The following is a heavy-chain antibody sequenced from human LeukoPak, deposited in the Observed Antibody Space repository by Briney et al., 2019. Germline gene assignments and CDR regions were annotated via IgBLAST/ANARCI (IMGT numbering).Heavy chain of an antibody. J-gene: IGHJ4*02. Sequence: GGSLRLSCAASGFTFSYYAMSWVRQAPGKGLEWVSSISGSGSSTYYADSVKGRFTISRDNSKNTLYLQTNSLGAEDTAVYYCTKDQRGYGRIVDYWGQGTLVTISS. D-gene: IGHD3-10*01. V-gene: IGHV3-23*01. CDR2: ISGSGSST. CDR1: GFTFSYYA. CDR3: TKDQRGYGRIVDY.